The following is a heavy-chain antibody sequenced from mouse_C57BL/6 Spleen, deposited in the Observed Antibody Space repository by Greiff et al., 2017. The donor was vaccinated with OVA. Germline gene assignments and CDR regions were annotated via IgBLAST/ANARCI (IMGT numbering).Heavy chain of an antibody. Sequence: GGGLVQPKGSLKLPCAASGFRFNTYAMNWVRLAPRKGLEWVARIRSKSNNYATYFADSVKDRFTIHRDDSESMLYLQMNNLKTEDTAMYYCVRQGYGSSYAMDYWGQGTSVTVSS. CDR1: GFRFNTYA. CDR3: VRQGYGSSYAMDY. V-gene: IGHV10-1*01. D-gene: IGHD1-1*01. J-gene: IGHJ4*01. CDR2: IRSKSNNYAT.